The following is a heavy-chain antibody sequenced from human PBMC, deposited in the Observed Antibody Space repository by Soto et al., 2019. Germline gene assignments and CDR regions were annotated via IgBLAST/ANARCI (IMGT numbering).Heavy chain of an antibody. CDR2: VFHSGTT. D-gene: IGHD5-18*01. CDR1: GGVVSSINW. Sequence: QVQLQESGPGLVKPSGTLSLTCDVSGGVVSSINWWSWVRQPPGKTLEWIGEVFHSGTTNYSPSLKGRVTMSVDKSKNQLSLKLSSVTAADTAVYYCARGGGTYSTSYGMDVWGQGTTVIVSS. CDR3: ARGGGTYSTSYGMDV. V-gene: IGHV4-4*02. J-gene: IGHJ6*02.